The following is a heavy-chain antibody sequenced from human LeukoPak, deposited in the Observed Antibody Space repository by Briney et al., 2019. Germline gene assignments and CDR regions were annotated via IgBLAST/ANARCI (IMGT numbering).Heavy chain of an antibody. Sequence: GGSLRLSCVASGFTFSNAWMSWVRQAPGKGLEWVGFIASETYDGTAEYAASVKGRFTISRDDSKSIAYLQMNSLKTEDTAVYYCTRDQTPYYWGQGTLVTVSS. CDR1: GFTFSNAW. J-gene: IGHJ4*02. V-gene: IGHV3-49*04. CDR2: IASETYDGTA. CDR3: TRDQTPYY.